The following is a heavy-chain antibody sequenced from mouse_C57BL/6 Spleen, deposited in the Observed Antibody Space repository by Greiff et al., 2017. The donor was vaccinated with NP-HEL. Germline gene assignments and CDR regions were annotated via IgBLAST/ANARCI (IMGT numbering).Heavy chain of an antibody. J-gene: IGHJ3*01. D-gene: IGHD2-4*01. Sequence: VQLQQSGAELVKPGASVKLSCKASGYTFTSYWITWVKQRPGQGLEWIGAIYPGSGSTNYNEKFKSKATLTVDTSSSTAYLQLSSLTSEDSAVYYCAREYDYDEAWFAYWGQGTLVTVSA. CDR2: IYPGSGST. CDR3: AREYDYDEAWFAY. V-gene: IGHV1-55*01. CDR1: GYTFTSYW.